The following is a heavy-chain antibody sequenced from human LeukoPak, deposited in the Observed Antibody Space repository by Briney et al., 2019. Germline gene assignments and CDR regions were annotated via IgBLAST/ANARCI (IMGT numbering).Heavy chain of an antibody. J-gene: IGHJ3*02. CDR2: IYYSGIS. CDR3: ARPLDTTFFNAFDI. V-gene: IGHV4-39*01. Sequence: SETLSLTCTVSGGSISTSYFWGWIRQPPGKGLEWIGSIYYSGISFYNPSLKSRVTISVDTSKNQFSLKLTSVTAADTAVYYCARPLDTTFFNAFDIWGQGTMVTVSS. D-gene: IGHD2/OR15-2a*01. CDR1: GGSISTSYF.